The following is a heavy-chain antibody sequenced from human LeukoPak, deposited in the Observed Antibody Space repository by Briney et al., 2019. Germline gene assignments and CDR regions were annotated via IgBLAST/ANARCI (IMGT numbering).Heavy chain of an antibody. D-gene: IGHD3-9*01. CDR1: GGSISSSSYY. J-gene: IGHJ6*03. CDR3: ARTGAWRYYDILTGYYPSYYYYYYYMDV. V-gene: IGHV4-39*01. CDR2: IYYSGST. Sequence: SETLSLTCTVSGGSISSSSYYWGWIRQPPGKGLEWIGSIYYSGSTYYNPSLKSRVTISVDTSKNQFSLKLSSVTAADTAVYYCARTGAWRYYDILTGYYPSYYYYYYYMDVWGKGTTVTISS.